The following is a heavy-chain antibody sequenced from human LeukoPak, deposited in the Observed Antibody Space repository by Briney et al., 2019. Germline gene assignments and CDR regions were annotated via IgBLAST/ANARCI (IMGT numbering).Heavy chain of an antibody. CDR2: IYHSGST. V-gene: IGHV4-38-2*02. D-gene: IGHD3-10*01. J-gene: IGHJ4*02. CDR1: GYSISSGYY. Sequence: SETLSLTCAVSGYSISSGYYWGWIRQPPGKGLEWIGSIYHSGSTYYNPSLKSRVTISVDTSKNLFSLKLSSVTAADTAVYYCARDFGGLRDYWGQGTLVTVSS. CDR3: ARDFGGLRDY.